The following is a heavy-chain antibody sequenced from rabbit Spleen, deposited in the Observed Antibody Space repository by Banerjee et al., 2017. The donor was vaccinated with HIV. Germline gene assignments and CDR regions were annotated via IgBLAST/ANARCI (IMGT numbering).Heavy chain of an antibody. CDR3: ARSGYVGWGGDGDLTGNKL. CDR2: IYISSGST. Sequence: QSLEESGGDLVKPGASLTLTCTASGFSFSSNVYMCWVRQAPGKGLEWIACIYISSGSTYYASWAKGRFTISKTSSTTVTLQVTSLTAADTATYFCARSGYVGWGGDGDLTGNKLWGQGTLVTVS. J-gene: IGHJ3*01. D-gene: IGHD4-1*01. V-gene: IGHV1S40*01. CDR1: GFSFSSNVY.